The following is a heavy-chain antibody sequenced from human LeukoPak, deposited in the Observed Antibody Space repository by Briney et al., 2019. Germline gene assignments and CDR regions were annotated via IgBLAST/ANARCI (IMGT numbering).Heavy chain of an antibody. J-gene: IGHJ3*02. CDR3: ARGSVTMIVGRVFDI. V-gene: IGHV4-59*01. CDR2: IYYSGST. Sequence: SETLSLTCTVSGGSISSYYWSWIGQPPGKRLEWIGYIYYSGSTNYNPSLKSRVTISVDTSKNQFSLKLSSVTAADTAVYYCARGSVTMIVGRVFDIWGQGTTVTVSS. D-gene: IGHD3-22*01. CDR1: GGSISSYY.